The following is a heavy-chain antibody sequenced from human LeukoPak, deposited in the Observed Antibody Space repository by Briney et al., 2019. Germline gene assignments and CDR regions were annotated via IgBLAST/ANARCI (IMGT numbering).Heavy chain of an antibody. CDR2: ISWNSGSI. D-gene: IGHD6-6*01. CDR1: GFTFDYYA. J-gene: IGHJ4*02. V-gene: IGHV3-9*01. Sequence: GGSLRLYCAASGFTFDYYAMHWVRQAPGKGLEWVSGISWNSGSIGYADSVKGRFTISRDNAKNSLYLQVNSLRAEDTALYYCANVGSSQSFDYWGQGTLVTVSS. CDR3: ANVGSSQSFDY.